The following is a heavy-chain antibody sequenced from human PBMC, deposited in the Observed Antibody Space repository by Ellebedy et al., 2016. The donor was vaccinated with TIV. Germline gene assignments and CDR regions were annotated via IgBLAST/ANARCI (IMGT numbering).Heavy chain of an antibody. J-gene: IGHJ4*02. CDR3: ARSIAVATAYFDY. D-gene: IGHD6-19*01. CDR2: IYYSGST. Sequence: MPSETLSLTCTVSGGSISSSSYYWGWIRQPPGKGLEWIGSIYYSGSTYYNPSLKSRVTISVDTSKNQFSLKLSSVTAADTAVYYCARSIAVATAYFDYWGQGTLVTVSS. CDR1: GGSISSSSYY. V-gene: IGHV4-39*01.